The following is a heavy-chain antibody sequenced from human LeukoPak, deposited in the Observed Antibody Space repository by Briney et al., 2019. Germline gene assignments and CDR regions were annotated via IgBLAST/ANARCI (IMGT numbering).Heavy chain of an antibody. CDR1: RGSISSYY. CDR3: ARGSRYCSTTSCSSFDY. D-gene: IGHD2-2*01. V-gene: IGHV4-59*01. CDR2: MFHSGSP. J-gene: IGHJ4*02. Sequence: PSETLSLTCTVSRGSISSYYWNWIRQSPRRGLEWIGYMFHSGSPNYNPSLKSRVAISIDTSKNQSSLKLSSVTAADTAVYYCARGSRYCSTTSCSSFDYWGQGTLVTVSS.